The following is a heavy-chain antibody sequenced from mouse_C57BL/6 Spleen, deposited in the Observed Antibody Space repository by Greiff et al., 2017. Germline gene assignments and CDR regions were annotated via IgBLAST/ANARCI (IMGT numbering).Heavy chain of an antibody. CDR1: GYAFSSSW. Sequence: QVQLQQSGPELVKPGASVKISCKASGYAFSSSWMNWVKQRPGKGLEGIGRIYPGDGDTTYNGKFKGKATLTAVKSSSTAYIQLSSLTSEDSAVYFCARTGPRYYYAMDYWGQGTSVTVSS. V-gene: IGHV1-82*01. CDR3: ARTGPRYYYAMDY. J-gene: IGHJ4*01. D-gene: IGHD4-1*01. CDR2: IYPGDGDT.